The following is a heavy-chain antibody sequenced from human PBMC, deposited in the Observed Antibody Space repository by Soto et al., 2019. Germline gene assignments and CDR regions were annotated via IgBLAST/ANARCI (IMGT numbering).Heavy chain of an antibody. V-gene: IGHV5-10-1*01. Sequence: CKGSGYSFTSYWIGWVRQMPGKGLEWMVMIDPSDSYTNYSPSFQGHVTISADKSISTAYLQWSSLKASDTAMYYCARQLRITMIVRAFDPWGQGTLVTVSS. CDR1: GYSFTSYW. D-gene: IGHD3-22*01. CDR3: ARQLRITMIVRAFDP. CDR2: IDPSDSYT. J-gene: IGHJ5*02.